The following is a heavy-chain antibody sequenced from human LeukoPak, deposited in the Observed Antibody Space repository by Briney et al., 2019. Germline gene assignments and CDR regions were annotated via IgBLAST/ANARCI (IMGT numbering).Heavy chain of an antibody. Sequence: SETLSLTCAVYGGSFSGYYWSWIRQPPGKGLEWIGEINHSGSTNYNPSLKSRVTISVDTSKNQFSLKLSSVTAADTAVYYSARVSSTTPVYYYYMDVWGKGTTITVSS. V-gene: IGHV4-34*01. J-gene: IGHJ6*03. CDR3: ARVSSTTPVYYYYMDV. CDR2: INHSGST. D-gene: IGHD2-2*01. CDR1: GGSFSGYY.